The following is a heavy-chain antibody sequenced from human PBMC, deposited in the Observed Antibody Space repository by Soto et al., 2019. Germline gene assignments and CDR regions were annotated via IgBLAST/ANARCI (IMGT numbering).Heavy chain of an antibody. Sequence: GGSLRLSCTASGLPHSSFAMMWVRQAPGKGLECVSGIYGSGRGIEYADSVKGRFTISRDNSKNTVYLQMTDLRADDTAVYYCAKDAVYNDGLWLMDHWGQGPQVTVSS. D-gene: IGHD2-21*01. CDR2: IYGSGRGI. CDR1: GLPHSSFA. J-gene: IGHJ4*02. CDR3: AKDAVYNDGLWLMDH. V-gene: IGHV3-23*05.